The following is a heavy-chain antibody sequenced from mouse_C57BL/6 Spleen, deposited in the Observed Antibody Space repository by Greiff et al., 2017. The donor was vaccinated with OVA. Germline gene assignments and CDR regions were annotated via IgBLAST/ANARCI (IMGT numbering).Heavy chain of an antibody. V-gene: IGHV1-20*01. Sequence: DVQLQESGPELVKPGDSVKISCKASGYSFTGYFMNWVMQSHGKSLEWIGRINPYNGDTFYNQKFKGKATLTVDKSSSTAHMELRSLTSEDSAVYYCALYYYGSDAMDYWGQGTSVTVSS. CDR1: GYSFTGYF. CDR3: ALYYYGSDAMDY. J-gene: IGHJ4*01. CDR2: INPYNGDT. D-gene: IGHD1-1*01.